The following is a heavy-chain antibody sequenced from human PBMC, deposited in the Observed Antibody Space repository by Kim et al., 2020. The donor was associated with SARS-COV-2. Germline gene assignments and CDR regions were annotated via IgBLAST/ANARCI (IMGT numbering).Heavy chain of an antibody. D-gene: IGHD3-22*01. J-gene: IGHJ3*02. CDR2: TYYRSKWYN. CDR1: GDSVSSNSAA. CDR3: ARDVIPLNYYDSSVDAFEI. Sequence: SQTLSLTCAISGDSVSSNSAAWNWIRQSPSRGLEWLGRTYYRSKWYNDNAVSVKSRITINPDTSKNQFSLQLNSVTPEDTAVYYCARDVIPLNYYDSSVDAFEIWGQGTIVTVSS. V-gene: IGHV6-1*01.